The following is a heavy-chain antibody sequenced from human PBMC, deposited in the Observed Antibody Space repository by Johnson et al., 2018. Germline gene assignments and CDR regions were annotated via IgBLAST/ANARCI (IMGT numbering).Heavy chain of an antibody. CDR3: ADYPLGYYYYYGMDV. J-gene: IGHJ6*02. CDR1: GLIVSSNY. CDR2: IYSGGTT. Sequence: LVQSGGGLIQPGGSLRLSCAASGLIVSSNYMSWVRQAPGKGLEWVSVIYSGGTTHYADSVKGRFTISRDNSKNTLYLQMHRLRAEDTAVYYCADYPLGYYYYYGMDVWGQGTTVTVS. D-gene: IGHD5-12*01. V-gene: IGHV3-53*01.